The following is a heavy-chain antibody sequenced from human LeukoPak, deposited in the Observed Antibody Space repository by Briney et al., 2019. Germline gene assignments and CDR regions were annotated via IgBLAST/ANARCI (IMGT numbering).Heavy chain of an antibody. CDR1: GYTFTSYG. V-gene: IGHV1-18*01. CDR3: AGVADYYDSSGYYWI. CDR2: ISAYNGNT. J-gene: IGHJ4*02. Sequence: GASVKVSCKASGYTFTSYGISWVRQAPGQGLEWMGWISAYNGNTNYAQKLQGRVTMTTDTSTSTAYMELRSLRSDDTAVYYCAGVADYYDSSGYYWIWGQGTLVTVSS. D-gene: IGHD3-22*01.